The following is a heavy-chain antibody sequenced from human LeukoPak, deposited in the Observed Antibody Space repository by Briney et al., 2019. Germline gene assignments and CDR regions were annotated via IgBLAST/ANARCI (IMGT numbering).Heavy chain of an antibody. CDR2: IYPGDSDI. J-gene: IGHJ4*02. Sequence: GESLKISCKGSGYRFSSYWIGWVRQMPGKGLEWMGIIYPGDSDIRYSPSFQGQVTISADKSISTVYLQWSSLKASDTAMYYCARPDPNWYYFDHWGQGTLVTVSS. D-gene: IGHD1-1*01. CDR1: GYRFSSYW. CDR3: ARPDPNWYYFDH. V-gene: IGHV5-51*01.